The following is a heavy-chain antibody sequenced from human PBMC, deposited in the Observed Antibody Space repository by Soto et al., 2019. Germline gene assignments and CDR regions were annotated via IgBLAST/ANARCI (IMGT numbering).Heavy chain of an antibody. Sequence: GGSLRLSCAVSGFTFSDHYMDWVRQPPGKGLERVGRTKNKASGYITDYAASVKGRFTISRDESKNLLYLQMSSLKTEDTAVYYCARHYLWFGELYLRDAFDIWGQGTMVTVSS. CDR2: TKNKASGYIT. J-gene: IGHJ3*02. CDR1: GFTFSDHY. D-gene: IGHD3-10*01. V-gene: IGHV3-72*01. CDR3: ARHYLWFGELYLRDAFDI.